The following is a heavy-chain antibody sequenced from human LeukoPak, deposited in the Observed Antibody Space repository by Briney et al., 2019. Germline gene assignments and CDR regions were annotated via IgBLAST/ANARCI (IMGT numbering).Heavy chain of an antibody. CDR1: GFTFSSYS. V-gene: IGHV3-21*01. CDR3: ARDDYVWGSYRFYYMDV. Sequence: PGGSLRLSCAASGFTFSSYSMNWVRQAPGKGLEWVSSISSSSSYIYYADSVKGRFAISRDNAKNSLYLQMNSLRAEDTAVYHCARDDYVWGSYRFYYMDVWGKGTTVTVSS. CDR2: ISSSSSYI. J-gene: IGHJ6*03. D-gene: IGHD3-16*02.